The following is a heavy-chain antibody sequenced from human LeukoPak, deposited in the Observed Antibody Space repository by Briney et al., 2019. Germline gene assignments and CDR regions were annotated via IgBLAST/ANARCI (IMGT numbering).Heavy chain of an antibody. J-gene: IGHJ4*02. CDR3: ARGHYDVLAASYKWTPDY. D-gene: IGHD3-9*01. V-gene: IGHV3-21*01. CDR1: GFTFNTFN. CDR2: ITSGGDYI. Sequence: GGSLRLSCAASGFTFNTFNMTWVRQAPGKGLEWVPSITSGGDYIYYADSVKGRFTTSRDNAKNSLSLQLNSLRVEDTAVYYCARGHYDVLAASYKWTPDYWGQGTLVTVSS.